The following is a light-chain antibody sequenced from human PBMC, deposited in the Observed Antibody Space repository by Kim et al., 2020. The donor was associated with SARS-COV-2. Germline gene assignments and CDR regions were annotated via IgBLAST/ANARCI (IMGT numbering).Light chain of an antibody. J-gene: IGKJ2*01. CDR2: GAS. Sequence: EIVMTQSPATLAVSPGESATLSCRASQGIANHLALYQQKTGQAPRLLIYGASTRATDIPARFSGSGSRTEFTLTISSLQSEDFAVYYCQQYNNWPPMYTFGQGTNLEIK. CDR3: QQYNNWPPMYT. V-gene: IGKV3-15*01. CDR1: QGIANH.